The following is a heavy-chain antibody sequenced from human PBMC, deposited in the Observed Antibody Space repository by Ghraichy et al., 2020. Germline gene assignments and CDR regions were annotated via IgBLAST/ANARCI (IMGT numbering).Heavy chain of an antibody. V-gene: IGHV3-23*01. CDR2: ISGSAFSR. CDR1: GFTFSDYA. Sequence: GGSLRLSCAASGFTFSDYAMTWVRQAPGKGLEWVSSISGSAFSRDYADSVNGRFTISRDNSKNTVYLQVNSLRAEDTAVYYCATYLTGFSSGWYWGPDAFDIWGQGTMVTVSS. D-gene: IGHD6-19*01. CDR3: ATYLTGFSSGWYWGPDAFDI. J-gene: IGHJ3*02.